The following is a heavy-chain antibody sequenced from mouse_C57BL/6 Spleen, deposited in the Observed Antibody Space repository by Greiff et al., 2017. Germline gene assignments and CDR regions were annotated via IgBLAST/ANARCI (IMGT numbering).Heavy chain of an antibody. CDR3: ARGPAYYLDY. Sequence: EVQLQQSGPELVKPGASVKISCKASGYSFTGYYMNWVKQSPEKSLEWIGEINPSTGGTTYNQKFKGKATLTVDKSSSTAYMELRSLTSEDSAVYYCARGPAYYLDYWGQGTTLTVSS. J-gene: IGHJ2*01. CDR1: GYSFTGYY. CDR2: INPSTGGT. V-gene: IGHV1-42*01.